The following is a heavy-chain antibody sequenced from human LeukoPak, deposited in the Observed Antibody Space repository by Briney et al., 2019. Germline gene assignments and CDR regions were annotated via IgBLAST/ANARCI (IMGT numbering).Heavy chain of an antibody. V-gene: IGHV3-21*01. J-gene: IGHJ4*02. CDR1: GFTFSSYS. Sequence: GGSLRLSCAASGFTFSSYSMTWVRQAPGKGLDWVSSISSNSRHTDYADSVMGRFTISSDNAKNQLSLQMKTVIVEARALCYCARGVSFGVDRNDYWGQGTLVSVSS. D-gene: IGHD3-3*01. CDR2: ISSNSRHT. CDR3: ARGVSFGVDRNDY.